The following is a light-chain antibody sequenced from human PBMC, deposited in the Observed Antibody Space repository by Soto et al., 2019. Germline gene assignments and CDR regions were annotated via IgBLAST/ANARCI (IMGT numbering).Light chain of an antibody. V-gene: IGKV3-15*01. CDR2: DAS. Sequence: EVVMTQSPATLSVSPGERATLSCRASESVSRNLAWYQQKPGQAPRLLIYDASTRATGIPDRFSGGGSGTEFTLTISSLQSEDFVVYYCQQYNNWPRTFGQGTKV. J-gene: IGKJ1*01. CDR1: ESVSRN. CDR3: QQYNNWPRT.